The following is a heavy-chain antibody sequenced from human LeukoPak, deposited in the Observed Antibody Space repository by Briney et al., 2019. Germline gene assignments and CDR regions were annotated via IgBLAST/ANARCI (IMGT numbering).Heavy chain of an antibody. CDR1: GFTFSSYA. V-gene: IGHV3-30*04. CDR3: ARGPYYDYVWGSYFRYYYYVDV. Sequence: GRSLRLSCAASGFTFSSYAMHWVRQAPGKGLEWVAVISYDGSNKYYADSVKGRFTISRDNSKNTLYLQMNSLRSEDTAVYYCARGPYYDYVWGSYFRYYYYVDVWGKGTTVTVSS. D-gene: IGHD3-16*01. CDR2: ISYDGSNK. J-gene: IGHJ6*03.